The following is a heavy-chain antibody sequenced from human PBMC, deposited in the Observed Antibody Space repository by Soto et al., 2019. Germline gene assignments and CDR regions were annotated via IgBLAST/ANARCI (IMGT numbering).Heavy chain of an antibody. Sequence: LRLSCAASGFTFSSYGMHWVRQAPGKGLEWVAVISYDGSNKYYADSVKGRFTISRDNSKNTLYLQMNSLRAEDTAVYYCAKSDYYYGMDVWGQGTTVTVSS. CDR2: ISYDGSNK. CDR3: AKSDYYYGMDV. V-gene: IGHV3-30*18. J-gene: IGHJ6*02. CDR1: GFTFSSYG.